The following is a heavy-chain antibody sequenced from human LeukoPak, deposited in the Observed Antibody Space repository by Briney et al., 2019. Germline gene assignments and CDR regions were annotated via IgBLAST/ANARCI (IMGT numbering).Heavy chain of an antibody. D-gene: IGHD1-1*01. CDR2: INPSGGST. J-gene: IGHJ4*02. CDR1: GYTFTSCY. Sequence: ASVKVSCKASGYTFTSCYIHWVRQAPGQGLEWMGIINPSGGSTSYAQKFQGRVTMTRDMSTSTVYMELSSLRSEDTAVYYCARMRYWPGTDYWGQGTLVTVSS. CDR3: ARMRYWPGTDY. V-gene: IGHV1-46*01.